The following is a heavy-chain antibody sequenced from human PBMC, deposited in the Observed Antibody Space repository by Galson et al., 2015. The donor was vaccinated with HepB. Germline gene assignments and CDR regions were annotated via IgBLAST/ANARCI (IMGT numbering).Heavy chain of an antibody. D-gene: IGHD4-23*01. V-gene: IGHV6-1*01. J-gene: IGHJ4*02. CDR1: GDSVSSNSAA. CDR2: TYYRSKWYN. CDR3: ARGRGYGGGCCDY. Sequence: CAISGDSVSSNSAAWNWIRQSPSRGLEWLGRTYYRSKWYNEYAVSVKSRIIINPDTSKNQFSLQLNSLTPEDTAVYYCARGRGYGGGCCDYWGQGTLVTVSS.